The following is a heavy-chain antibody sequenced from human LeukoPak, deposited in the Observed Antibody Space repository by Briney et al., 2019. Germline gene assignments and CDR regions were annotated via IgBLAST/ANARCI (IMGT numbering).Heavy chain of an antibody. J-gene: IGHJ3*02. CDR3: ARDAVGATYGAFDI. D-gene: IGHD1-26*01. Sequence: GGSLRLSCAASGFTFDDYGMSWVRQAPGKGLEWVSGINWNGGSTGYADSVKGRFTISRDNAKNSLYLQMNSLRAEDTALYHCARDAVGATYGAFDIWGQGTMVTVSS. V-gene: IGHV3-20*01. CDR2: INWNGGST. CDR1: GFTFDDYG.